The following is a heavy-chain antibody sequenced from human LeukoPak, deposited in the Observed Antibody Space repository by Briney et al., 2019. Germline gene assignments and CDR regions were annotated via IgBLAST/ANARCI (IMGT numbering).Heavy chain of an antibody. CDR2: IHHSGST. CDR3: ATLGSGYSIDY. D-gene: IGHD3-3*01. J-gene: IGHJ4*02. Sequence: SETLSLTCTVSGGSISSGDYYWSWIRQPPGKGLEWIGYIHHSGSTYYNPSLKSRVTISVDGSKNQFSLKLSSVTAADTAVYYCATLGSGYSIDYWGQGTLVTVSS. CDR1: GGSISSGDYY. V-gene: IGHV4-30-2*01.